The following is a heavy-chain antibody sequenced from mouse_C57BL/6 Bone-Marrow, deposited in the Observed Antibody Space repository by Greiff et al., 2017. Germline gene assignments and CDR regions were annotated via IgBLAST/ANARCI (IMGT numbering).Heavy chain of an antibody. Sequence: QVQLQQPGAELVMPGASVKLSCKASGYTFTSYWMHWVKQRPGQGLEWIGEIDPSDSYTNYNQKFKGKSTLTVDKSSRTAYMQLSSLTSEDSAVYYCARWDYYYGSFAYWGQGTLVTVSA. CDR3: ARWDYYYGSFAY. J-gene: IGHJ3*01. D-gene: IGHD1-1*01. CDR1: GYTFTSYW. CDR2: IDPSDSYT. V-gene: IGHV1-69*01.